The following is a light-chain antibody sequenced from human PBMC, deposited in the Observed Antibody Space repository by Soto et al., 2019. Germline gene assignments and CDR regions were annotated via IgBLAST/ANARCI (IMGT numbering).Light chain of an antibody. CDR3: QQYGSSLYT. V-gene: IGKV3-20*01. CDR2: GAS. Sequence: EIVLTQSPGTLSLSPGERATLSCRANQSVSSGYLAWYQQKPGQAPRLLIYGASSRATGIPDRFSGSGSGTDFTLTISRLEPEDFAVYYCQQYGSSLYTFGQGTKLEIK. CDR1: QSVSSGY. J-gene: IGKJ2*01.